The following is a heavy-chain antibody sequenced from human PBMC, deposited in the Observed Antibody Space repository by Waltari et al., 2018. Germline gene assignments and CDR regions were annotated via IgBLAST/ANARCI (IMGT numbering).Heavy chain of an antibody. Sequence: EVQLLVSGGGLVQRGGSLRRSCVTSGFTFRPYGMSWVRQAPGRGLEWVSTIGGSGGDTYYPESVRGRFIISRDNSQNTLYVQMNILRDEDTAVYYCAKDAERPWGAFEIRGQGTMVTVSS. J-gene: IGHJ3*02. D-gene: IGHD3-16*01. CDR3: AKDAERPWGAFEI. CDR1: GFTFRPYG. CDR2: IGGSGGDT. V-gene: IGHV3-23*01.